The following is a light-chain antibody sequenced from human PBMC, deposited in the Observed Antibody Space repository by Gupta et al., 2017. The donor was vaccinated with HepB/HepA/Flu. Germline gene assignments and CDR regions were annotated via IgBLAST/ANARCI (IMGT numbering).Light chain of an antibody. Sequence: QSVLTQPPSASGPPGQRVTISCSGSSSNLGGNTVNWYQQLPGTAPKLLSYSNNQRPSGVPDRVSGSKSGTSASLAISGLQSEDEADYYCAAWDDSLNVWVFGGGTKLTVL. CDR1: SSNLGGNT. J-gene: IGLJ3*02. V-gene: IGLV1-44*01. CDR3: AAWDDSLNVWV. CDR2: SNN.